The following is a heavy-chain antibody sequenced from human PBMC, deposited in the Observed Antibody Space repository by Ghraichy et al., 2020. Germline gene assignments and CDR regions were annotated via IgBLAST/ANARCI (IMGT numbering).Heavy chain of an antibody. J-gene: IGHJ2*01. CDR1: GFTFSSYA. CDR2: ISSNGGST. V-gene: IGHV3-64D*06. Sequence: GGSLRLSCSASGFTFSSYAMHWVRQAPGKGLEYVSAISSNGGSTYYADSVKGRFTISRDNSKNTLYLQMSSLRAEDTAVYYCVKDGVVVTAIGNWGRLPVSPNWYFDLWGRGTLVTVSS. CDR3: VKDGVVVTAIGNWGRLPVSPNWYFDL. D-gene: IGHD2-21*02.